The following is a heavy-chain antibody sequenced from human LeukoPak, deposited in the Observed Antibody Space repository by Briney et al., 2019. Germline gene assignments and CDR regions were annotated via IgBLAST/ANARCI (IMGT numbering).Heavy chain of an antibody. J-gene: IGHJ4*02. CDR1: GFTFSSYS. Sequence: PGGSLRLSCAASGFTFSSYSMNWVRQAPGKGLEWVSSISSSSSYIYYADSVKGRFTISRDNAKNSLYLQMNSLRAEDTAVYYCARVPLLHSGSYDTNLFDYWGQGTLVTVSS. CDR2: ISSSSSYI. CDR3: ARVPLLHSGSYDTNLFDY. D-gene: IGHD1-26*01. V-gene: IGHV3-21*01.